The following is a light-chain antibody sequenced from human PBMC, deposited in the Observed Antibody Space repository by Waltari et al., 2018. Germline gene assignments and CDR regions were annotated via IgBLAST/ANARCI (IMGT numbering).Light chain of an antibody. CDR3: QQSFRRGVT. CDR2: SAS. J-gene: IGKJ4*01. Sequence: TCRAGETIGTSLNWYQQKPVKAPKLLIYSASTLHSGVPSRFSGSGSGTDFTLTISSLQPEDLATYYCQQSFRRGVTFGGGTKVEIK. V-gene: IGKV1-39*01. CDR1: ETIGTS.